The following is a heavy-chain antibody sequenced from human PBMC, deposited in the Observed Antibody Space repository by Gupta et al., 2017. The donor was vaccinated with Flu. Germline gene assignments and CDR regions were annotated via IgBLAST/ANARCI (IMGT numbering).Heavy chain of an antibody. CDR3: ARGVAVDSSPDI. D-gene: IGHD6-19*01. Sequence: QVQLRESGPGRVKSSQTLSLTCSVSGGSLTSHSYYWIWVRKAAGKGLEWIGRIFPSGSTDYSPSLKGRVTISLDASKNQFSLYLESVTAADSAMYDCARGVAVDSSPDIWGPGALVTVSS. V-gene: IGHV4-61*02. J-gene: IGHJ4*02. CDR2: IFPSGST. CDR1: GGSLTSHSYY.